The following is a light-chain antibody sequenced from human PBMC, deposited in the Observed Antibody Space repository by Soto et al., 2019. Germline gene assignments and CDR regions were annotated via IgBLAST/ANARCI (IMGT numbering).Light chain of an antibody. CDR2: EVS. V-gene: IGLV2-14*01. CDR3: SSYSISTAYL. CDR1: SSDVGGYDY. J-gene: IGLJ1*01. Sequence: QSVLTQPASVSGSPGQSITISFTGTSSDVGGYDYVSWYQLHPGKAPKLMVFEVSNRPSGVSYRFSGSKSGNTASLTISGLQAEDEADYFCSSYSISTAYLFGTGTKLTVL.